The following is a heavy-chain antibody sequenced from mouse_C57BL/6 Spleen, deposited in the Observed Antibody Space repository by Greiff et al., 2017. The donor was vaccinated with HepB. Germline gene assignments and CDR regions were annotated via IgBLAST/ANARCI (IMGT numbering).Heavy chain of an antibody. J-gene: IGHJ2*01. V-gene: IGHV1-82*01. CDR3: AREVFDY. CDR1: GYAFGSSW. CDR2: IYPGDGDT. Sequence: QVQLQQSGPELVKPGASVKISCKASGYAFGSSWMNWVKQRPGKGLGWIGRIYPGDGDTNYNGKFKGKATLTADKSSSTAYMQLSSLTSEDSAVYFCAREVFDYWGQGTTLTVSS.